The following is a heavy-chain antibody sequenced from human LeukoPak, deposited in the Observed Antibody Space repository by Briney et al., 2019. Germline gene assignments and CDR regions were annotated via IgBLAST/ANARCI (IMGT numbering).Heavy chain of an antibody. V-gene: IGHV3-74*01. CDR3: AKDHYWSIDY. CDR2: IKGDGIST. J-gene: IGHJ4*02. D-gene: IGHD3-3*01. CDR1: GFTFSNAW. Sequence: GGSLRLSCAVSGFTFSNAWMHWVRHAPGQGLVWVSRIKGDGISTNYADSVKGRFTISRDIAKNTLYLQMNSLRAEDTGVYYCAKDHYWSIDYWGRGTLVTVSS.